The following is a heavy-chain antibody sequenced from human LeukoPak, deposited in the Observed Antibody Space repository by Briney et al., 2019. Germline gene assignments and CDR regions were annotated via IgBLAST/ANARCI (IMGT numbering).Heavy chain of an antibody. CDR1: GGTFSSYA. CDR2: IIPVFGTA. J-gene: IGHJ4*02. V-gene: IGHV1-69*13. Sequence: ASVKVSCKASGGTFSSYAISWVRQAPGQGLERMGGIIPVFGTANYAQKFQGRVTITADESTRTAYMELSSLRSEDTAVYYCARDLSVYYYDSSGYYVHWGQGTLVTVSS. CDR3: ARDLSVYYYDSSGYYVH. D-gene: IGHD3-22*01.